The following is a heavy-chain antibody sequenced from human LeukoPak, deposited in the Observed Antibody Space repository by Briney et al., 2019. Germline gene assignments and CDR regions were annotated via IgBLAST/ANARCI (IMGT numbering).Heavy chain of an antibody. CDR1: GFTFSSYA. V-gene: IGHV3-23*01. D-gene: IGHD6-19*01. J-gene: IGHJ6*02. CDR2: ISGGGVNT. CDR3: ARDRTVAVPYYYYGMDV. Sequence: GGSLRLSCAASGFTFSSYAMSWVRQAPGKGLEWVSAISGGGVNTYYADSVKGRFTVSRDNSKNTLYLQMNSLRAEDTAVYYCARDRTVAVPYYYYGMDVWGQGTTVTVSS.